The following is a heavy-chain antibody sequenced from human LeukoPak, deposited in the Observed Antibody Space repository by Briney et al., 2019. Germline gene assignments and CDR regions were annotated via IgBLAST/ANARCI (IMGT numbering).Heavy chain of an antibody. CDR1: GFTFSSYG. CDR2: IRYDGSNK. V-gene: IGHV3-30*02. CDR3: AKARTAYASSGGDY. Sequence: SGGSLRLSCAASGFTFSSYGMHWVRQAPGKGLEWVAFIRYDGSNKYYADSVKGRFTISRDNAKNSLYLQMSSLRPEDTALYYCAKARTAYASSGGDYWGQGTLVTVSS. D-gene: IGHD6-25*01. J-gene: IGHJ4*02.